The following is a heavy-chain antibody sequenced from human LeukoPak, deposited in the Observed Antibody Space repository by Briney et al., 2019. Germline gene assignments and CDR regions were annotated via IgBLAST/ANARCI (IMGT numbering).Heavy chain of an antibody. CDR1: GFTFRAYG. Sequence: GGSLRLSCEASGFTFRAYGMHWVRRAPGKGLEWVAVISKKGSNKYYADSVKGRFTISRDNSKNTLYLQMNRLRAEDTAVYYCAKDSWDNWNEGLGSYGMDVWGQGTTVTVSS. CDR2: ISKKGSNK. CDR3: AKDSWDNWNEGLGSYGMDV. V-gene: IGHV3-30*18. J-gene: IGHJ6*02. D-gene: IGHD1-20*01.